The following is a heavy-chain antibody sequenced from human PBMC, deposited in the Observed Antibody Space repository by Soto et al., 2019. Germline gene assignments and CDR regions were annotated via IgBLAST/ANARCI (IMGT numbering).Heavy chain of an antibody. CDR3: ARGDGEYYDGNGYLGRH. J-gene: IGHJ4*02. CDR2: INSDGSRT. Sequence: EVQLVESGGGIVQPGGSLRLSCAASGFTFSSYWMHWVRQAPGKGLVWVSRINSDGSRTSYADSAKGRFTISRDNAKNTVYLHINSLRVEDTAVYYCARGDGEYYDGNGYLGRHWGQGTLVTVSS. CDR1: GFTFSSYW. D-gene: IGHD3-22*01. V-gene: IGHV3-74*01.